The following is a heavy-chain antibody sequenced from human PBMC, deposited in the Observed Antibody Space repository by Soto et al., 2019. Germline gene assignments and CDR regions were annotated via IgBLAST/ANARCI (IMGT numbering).Heavy chain of an antibody. D-gene: IGHD3-10*01. CDR1: GGSIISSSYY. V-gene: IGHV4-39*01. J-gene: IGHJ3*02. Sequence: SETLCLTCTVSGGSIISSSYYWGWIRQPPGKGLEWIGSIYYSGSTYYNPSLKSRVTISVDTSKSQFSLELSSVTAADTAVYYCAKGGSGSYSNAFEIWGQGTMVSVSS. CDR3: AKGGSGSYSNAFEI. CDR2: IYYSGST.